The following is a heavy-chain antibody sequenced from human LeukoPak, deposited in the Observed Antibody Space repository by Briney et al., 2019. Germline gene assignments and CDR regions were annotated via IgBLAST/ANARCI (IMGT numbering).Heavy chain of an antibody. V-gene: IGHV4-59*01. CDR3: ATRGYSYALDAFHI. CDR1: GGSISSYY. J-gene: IGHJ3*02. D-gene: IGHD5-18*01. Sequence: SETLSLTCTVSGGSISSYYWSWIRQPPGKGLEWIGYIYYSGSTNYNPSLKSRVTISVDTSKNQFSLKLSSVTAADTAVYYCATRGYSYALDAFHIWGQGTMVTVSS. CDR2: IYYSGST.